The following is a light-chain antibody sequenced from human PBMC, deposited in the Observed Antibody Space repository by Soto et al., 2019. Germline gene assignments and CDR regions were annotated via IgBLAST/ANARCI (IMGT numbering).Light chain of an antibody. V-gene: IGLV2-14*01. J-gene: IGLJ2*01. CDR3: SSYTSSSTLVV. CDR2: EVS. Sequence: QSALTQPASVSGSPGQSITISCTGTRSDVGGYNYVSWYQQHPGKAPKLMIYEVSNRPSGVSNRFSGSKSRTTASLTISGLQAEDEADCYCSSYTSSSTLVVFGGGT. CDR1: RSDVGGYNY.